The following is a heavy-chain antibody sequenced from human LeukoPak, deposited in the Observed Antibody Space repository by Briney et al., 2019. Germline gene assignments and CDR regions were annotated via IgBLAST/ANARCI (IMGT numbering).Heavy chain of an antibody. CDR2: IYTSGST. Sequence: SETLSLTCTVSGGSISSYYWSWIRQPAGKGLEWIGRIYTSGSTNYNPSLKSRVTMSVDTSKNQFFLKLSSVTAADTAVYYCARETYSSSWYWADYWGQGTLVTVSS. D-gene: IGHD6-13*01. CDR3: ARETYSSSWYWADY. J-gene: IGHJ4*02. CDR1: GGSISSYY. V-gene: IGHV4-4*07.